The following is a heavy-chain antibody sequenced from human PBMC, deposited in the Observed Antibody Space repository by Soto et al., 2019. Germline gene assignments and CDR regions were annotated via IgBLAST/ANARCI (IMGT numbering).Heavy chain of an antibody. D-gene: IGHD6-19*01. CDR1: GYTFSGFY. CDR2: INPNSGGT. Sequence: ASVKVSCKASGYTFSGFYMHWVRQAPGQGLEWMGWINPNSGGTKSAEKFQGRVTMTRDTSISTAYMELSRLTSDDTAVYYCASATVTGTAGLDFWGQGTQVTVSS. J-gene: IGHJ4*02. CDR3: ASATVTGTAGLDF. V-gene: IGHV1-2*02.